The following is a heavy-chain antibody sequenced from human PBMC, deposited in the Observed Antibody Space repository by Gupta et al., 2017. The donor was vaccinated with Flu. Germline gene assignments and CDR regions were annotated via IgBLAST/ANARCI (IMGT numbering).Heavy chain of an antibody. D-gene: IGHD3-9*01. V-gene: IGHV3-11*01. Sequence: GKGLEWFSYISSSGRNVYYSDSVKGRFTVSRDNARNTLCLQLGSRTADDTAVYYCARDRRDLDKGYYFYYMDVCGKGATVTVS. CDR3: ARDRRDLDKGYYFYYMDV. CDR2: ISSSGRNV. J-gene: IGHJ6*03.